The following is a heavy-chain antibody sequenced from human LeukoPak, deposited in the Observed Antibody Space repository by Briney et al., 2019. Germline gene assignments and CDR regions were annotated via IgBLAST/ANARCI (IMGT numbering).Heavy chain of an antibody. CDR2: INPNGGGT. CDR3: ARVSSSGDYYDN. V-gene: IGHV1-2*02. CDR1: EYTFTGYY. D-gene: IGHD3-10*01. J-gene: IGHJ4*02. Sequence: ASVKFSCKASEYTFTGYYMHWVRQAPGQGLEWMGWINPNGGGTNYAQKFQGRVTMTTDTSISTAYMELGGLRYDDTAVYYCARVSSSGDYYDNWGQGTLVTVSS.